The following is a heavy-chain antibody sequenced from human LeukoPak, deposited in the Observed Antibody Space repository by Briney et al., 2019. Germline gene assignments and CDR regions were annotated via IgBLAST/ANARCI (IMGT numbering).Heavy chain of an antibody. J-gene: IGHJ6*03. V-gene: IGHV3-23*01. D-gene: IGHD3-22*01. CDR1: GFTLSSYA. CDR2: ISGSGGST. CDR3: AKPGGNYYDNSGYYRPYYYYMDV. Sequence: PGGSLRLSCAASGFTLSSYAMSWVRHAPGTGLEWVSAISGSGGSTYYADSVKGRFTISRDNSKNTLYLQMNSLRAEDTAVYYCAKPGGNYYDNSGYYRPYYYYMDVWGKGTTVTVSS.